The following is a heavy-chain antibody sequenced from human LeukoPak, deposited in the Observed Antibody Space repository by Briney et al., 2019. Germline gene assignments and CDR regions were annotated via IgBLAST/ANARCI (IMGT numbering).Heavy chain of an antibody. D-gene: IGHD5-18*01. Sequence: GGSLRLSCAASGFTFSSYWMSWVRQAPGKGLEWVANIKQDGSEKYYVDSVKGRFTISRDNAKNSLYLQMNSLRAEDTAVYYCAVPSSKKRGYSYGYGYWGQGTLVTVSS. J-gene: IGHJ4*02. CDR2: IKQDGSEK. CDR1: GFTFSSYW. CDR3: AVPSSKKRGYSYGYGY. V-gene: IGHV3-7*01.